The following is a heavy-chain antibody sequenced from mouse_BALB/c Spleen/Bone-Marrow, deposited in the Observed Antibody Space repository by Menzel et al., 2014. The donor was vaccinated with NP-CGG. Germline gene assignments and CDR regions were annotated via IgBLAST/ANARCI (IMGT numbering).Heavy chain of an antibody. CDR3: ARGKGYGYFWFAY. Sequence: VQLQQSGAELAKPGASVEMSCKASGYTFTSYWMHWVKQRPGQGLEWIGYINPSTGYTEYNQKFKDKATLTADKSSSTANMQLSSLTSQDSAVYYGARGKGYGYFWFAYWGQGTLVTVSA. J-gene: IGHJ3*01. V-gene: IGHV1-7*01. CDR2: INPSTGYT. CDR1: GYTFTSYW. D-gene: IGHD1-2*01.